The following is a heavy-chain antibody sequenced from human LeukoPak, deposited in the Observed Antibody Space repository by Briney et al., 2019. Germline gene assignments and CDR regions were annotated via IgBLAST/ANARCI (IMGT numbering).Heavy chain of an antibody. V-gene: IGHV1-3*01. CDR1: GYTFTSYA. Sequence: ASVKVSCKASGYTFTSYAMHWVRQAPGQRLEWMGWINAGNGNTKYSQKFQGRVTITRDTSASTAYMELSSLRSEDTAVYYCARAIGRGETRIAAAGWFDPWGQGPLVTVSS. D-gene: IGHD6-13*01. CDR2: INAGNGNT. CDR3: ARAIGRGETRIAAAGWFDP. J-gene: IGHJ5*02.